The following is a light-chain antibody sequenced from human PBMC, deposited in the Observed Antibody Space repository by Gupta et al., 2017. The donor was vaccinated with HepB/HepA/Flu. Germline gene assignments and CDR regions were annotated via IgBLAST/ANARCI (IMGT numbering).Light chain of an antibody. V-gene: IGLV1-51*02. CDR2: ENN. CDR3: GAWDSSLGAYV. CDR1: SSNIGNNY. J-gene: IGLJ1*01. Sequence: QSVLTQPPSVSAAPGQKVTIPCSGSSSNIGNNYVSWYQQLPGTAPKLLIYENNKRPSGIPDRFSGSKSGTSATLGITGLQTGDEAGYYCGAWDSSLGAYVFGTGTKVTVL.